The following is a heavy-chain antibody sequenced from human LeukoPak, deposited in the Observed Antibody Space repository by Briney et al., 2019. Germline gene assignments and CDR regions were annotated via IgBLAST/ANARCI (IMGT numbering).Heavy chain of an antibody. V-gene: IGHV3-9*01. CDR3: ALLGGIAAAGDY. Sequence: GGSLRXXXXXXXFTFDDYAMHWVRQAPGKGLEWVPGISWNSGSIGYADSVKGRFTISRDNAKNSLYLQMNSLRAEDTALYYCALLGGIAAAGDYWGQGTLVTVSS. CDR1: XFTFDDYA. CDR2: ISWNSGSI. J-gene: IGHJ4*02. D-gene: IGHD6-13*01.